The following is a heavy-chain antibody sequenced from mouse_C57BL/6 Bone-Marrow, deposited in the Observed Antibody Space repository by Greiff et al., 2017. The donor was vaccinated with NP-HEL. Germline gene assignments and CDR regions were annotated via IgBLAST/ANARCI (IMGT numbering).Heavy chain of an antibody. D-gene: IGHD1-1*01. CDR3: ADYYGSSYPDWYFDV. CDR1: GYTFTDHT. J-gene: IGHJ1*03. CDR2: IYPRDGST. Sequence: SDAELVKPGASVKISCKVSGYTFTDHTIHWMKQRPEQGLEWIGYIYPRDGSTKYNEKFKGKATLTADKSSSTAYMQLNSLTSEDSAVYFCADYYGSSYPDWYFDVWGTGTTVTVSS. V-gene: IGHV1-78*01.